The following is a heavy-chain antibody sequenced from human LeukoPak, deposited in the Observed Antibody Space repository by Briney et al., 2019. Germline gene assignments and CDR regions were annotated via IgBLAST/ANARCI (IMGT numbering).Heavy chain of an antibody. D-gene: IGHD6-13*01. CDR1: GYTFTSYG. J-gene: IGHJ4*02. Sequence: ASVKVSCKASGYTFTSYGISWVRQAPGQGLEWMGGINPNSGGTNYAQKFQGRVTMTRDTSISTAYMELSRLRSDDTAVYYCARAAKLVGLSWGQGTLVTVSS. V-gene: IGHV1-2*02. CDR2: INPNSGGT. CDR3: ARAAKLVGLS.